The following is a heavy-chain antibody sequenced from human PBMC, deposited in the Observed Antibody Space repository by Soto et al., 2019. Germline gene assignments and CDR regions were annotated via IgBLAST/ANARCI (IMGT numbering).Heavy chain of an antibody. V-gene: IGHV4-59*01. J-gene: IGHJ4*02. Sequence: PSETLSLTCTVSGGSISSYYWSWIRQPPGKGLEWIGYIYYSGSTNYNPSLKGRVTISVDTSKNQFSLKLSSVTAADTAVYYCARANLGSSWPHYFDYWGQGTLVTVSS. CDR2: IYYSGST. CDR3: ARANLGSSWPHYFDY. CDR1: GGSISSYY. D-gene: IGHD6-13*01.